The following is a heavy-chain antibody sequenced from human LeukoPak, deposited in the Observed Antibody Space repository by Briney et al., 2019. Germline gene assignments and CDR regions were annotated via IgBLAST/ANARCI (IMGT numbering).Heavy chain of an antibody. D-gene: IGHD3-3*01. V-gene: IGHV4-59*01. CDR3: AGTSFGVVSNNWFDP. CDR2: IYYSGST. Sequence: SETVSLTCTVSGGSISSYYSSWVRQPPGKGREWMGYIYYSGSTNYNPSLKSRVTISVDTSKNQFSLKLSSVTAAATAVYECAGTSFGVVSNNWFDPWGQETLVTVSS. CDR1: GGSISSYY. J-gene: IGHJ5*02.